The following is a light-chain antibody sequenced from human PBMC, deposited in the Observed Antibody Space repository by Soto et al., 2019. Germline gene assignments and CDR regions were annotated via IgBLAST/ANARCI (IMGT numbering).Light chain of an antibody. CDR3: QQYNNWPPWT. CDR2: GSS. Sequence: EIVMTQSSATLSVSPGERATLSCRASQSVSSNLAWYQQKPGQAPRLLIYGSSTRATGIPARFSGSVSGTEFTLTISSLQSEDFAVYYCQQYNNWPPWTFGQGTKVDIK. V-gene: IGKV3-15*01. CDR1: QSVSSN. J-gene: IGKJ1*01.